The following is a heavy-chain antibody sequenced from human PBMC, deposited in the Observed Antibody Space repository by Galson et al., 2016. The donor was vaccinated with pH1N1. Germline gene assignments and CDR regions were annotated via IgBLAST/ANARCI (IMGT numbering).Heavy chain of an antibody. Sequence: PALVKPTQTLTLTCTFSGFSLTTSGVGVGWIRQPPGKALEWLALIYWDDDERYSPSLKNRLTITKDTSKNQVVLTTTNMDPVDTATYYCAHREVMITNAFDVWGPGTMVTVSS. CDR1: GFSLTTSGVG. V-gene: IGHV2-5*02. CDR3: AHREVMITNAFDV. CDR2: IYWDDDE. J-gene: IGHJ3*01. D-gene: IGHD3-16*01.